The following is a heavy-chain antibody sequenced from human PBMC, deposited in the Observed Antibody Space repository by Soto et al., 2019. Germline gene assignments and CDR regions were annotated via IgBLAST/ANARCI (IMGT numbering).Heavy chain of an antibody. J-gene: IGHJ4*02. D-gene: IGHD6-13*01. CDR1: GFTFSSYG. Sequence: QVQLVESGGGVVQPGRSLRLSCAASGFTFSSYGMHWVRQAPGKGLEGVAVISYDGSNKYYADSVKGRFTISRDNSKNTLYLQMNSLRAEDTAVYYCAKDPVLYSSSRWFLDYWGQGTLVTVSS. CDR3: AKDPVLYSSSRWFLDY. V-gene: IGHV3-30*18. CDR2: ISYDGSNK.